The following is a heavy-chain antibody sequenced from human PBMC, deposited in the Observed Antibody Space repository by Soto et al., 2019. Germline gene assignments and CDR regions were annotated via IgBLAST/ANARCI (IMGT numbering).Heavy chain of an antibody. J-gene: IGHJ4*02. D-gene: IGHD2-15*01. Sequence: GGSLRLSCAVSGFTFSDHYMDWVRQAPGKGLEWVGRIRSKANSYMTEYAAPVKGRFTISRDDSKNSLYLQMNSLKTEDTAVYYCSRDSSSCRGGHCYFDNWGQGTLVTVSS. CDR1: GFTFSDHY. V-gene: IGHV3-72*01. CDR3: SRDSSSCRGGHCYFDN. CDR2: IRSKANSYMT.